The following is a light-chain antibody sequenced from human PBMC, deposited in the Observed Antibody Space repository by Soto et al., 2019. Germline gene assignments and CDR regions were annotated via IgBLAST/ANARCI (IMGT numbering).Light chain of an antibody. CDR2: DAS. CDR3: QQRSNWPPLT. J-gene: IGKJ4*01. V-gene: IGKV3-11*01. CDR1: ESVSNY. Sequence: EIVLTQSPATLSLSPGERATLSYRASESVSNYLAWYQQKPGQAPRLLIYDASNRATGIPARFSGSGSGTDFTLTISSLETEDFAVYYCQQRSNWPPLTFGGGTKVELK.